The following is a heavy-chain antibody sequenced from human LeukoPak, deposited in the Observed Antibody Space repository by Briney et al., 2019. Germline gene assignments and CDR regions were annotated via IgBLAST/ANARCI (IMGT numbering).Heavy chain of an antibody. Sequence: SETLSLTCTVSGGSISSYYWSWIRQPPGKGLDWIGSIYYSGSTNYNPSLKSRVTISVDTSKNQFSLRLTSATAADTAVYYCARVGLVPAAFDIWGQGTMVTVSS. CDR2: IYYSGST. D-gene: IGHD3/OR15-3a*01. J-gene: IGHJ3*02. CDR3: ARVGLVPAAFDI. V-gene: IGHV4-59*01. CDR1: GGSISSYY.